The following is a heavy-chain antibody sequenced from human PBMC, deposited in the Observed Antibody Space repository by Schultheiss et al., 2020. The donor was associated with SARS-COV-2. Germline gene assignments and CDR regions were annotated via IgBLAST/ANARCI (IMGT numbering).Heavy chain of an antibody. Sequence: SETLSLTCAVYGGSFSGYYWSWIRQPAGKGLEWIGRIYTSGSTYYNPSLKSRVTISVDTSKNQFSLKLSSVTAADTAVYYCARTLSVAGALGWFDPWGQGTLVTVSS. CDR1: GGSFSGYY. V-gene: IGHV4-59*10. D-gene: IGHD6-19*01. J-gene: IGHJ5*02. CDR2: IYTSGST. CDR3: ARTLSVAGALGWFDP.